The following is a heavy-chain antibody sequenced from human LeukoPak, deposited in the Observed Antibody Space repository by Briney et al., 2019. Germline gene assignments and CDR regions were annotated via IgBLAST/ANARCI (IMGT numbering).Heavy chain of an antibody. CDR3: ARGAILTGYLYYYYYYMDV. Sequence: SETLSLTCAVYGGSLSGYYWSWIRQPPGKGLEWIGEINHSGSTNYNPSLKSRVTISVDTSKNQFSLKLSSVTAADTAVYYCARGAILTGYLYYYYYYMDVWGKGTTVAVSS. CDR1: GGSLSGYY. CDR2: INHSGST. J-gene: IGHJ6*03. V-gene: IGHV4-34*01. D-gene: IGHD3-9*01.